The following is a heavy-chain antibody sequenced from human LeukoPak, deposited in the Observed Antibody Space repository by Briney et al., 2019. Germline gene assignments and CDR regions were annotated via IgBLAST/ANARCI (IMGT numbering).Heavy chain of an antibody. Sequence: GRSLRLSCAASGFTFSSYAMHWVRQAPGKGLEWVAVISYDGSNKYYADSVKGRFTISRDNSKNTLYLQMSSLRPEDTAVYYCAREQWLVSYYYGMDVWGQGTTVTVSS. CDR2: ISYDGSNK. D-gene: IGHD6-19*01. J-gene: IGHJ6*02. CDR3: AREQWLVSYYYGMDV. CDR1: GFTFSSYA. V-gene: IGHV3-30-3*01.